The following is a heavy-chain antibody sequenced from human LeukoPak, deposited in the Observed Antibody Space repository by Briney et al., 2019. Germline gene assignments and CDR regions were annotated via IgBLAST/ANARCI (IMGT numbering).Heavy chain of an antibody. Sequence: ASVKVSCKASGNTFTDYYIHWVRQATGPGLEWMGWMNPNSGNTGYAQKFQGRVTMTRNTSISTAYMELSSLRSEDTAVYYCARDNDSRGPPHFDYWGQGTLVTVSS. J-gene: IGHJ4*02. CDR1: GNTFTDYY. CDR2: MNPNSGNT. D-gene: IGHD3-16*01. V-gene: IGHV1-8*02. CDR3: ARDNDSRGPPHFDY.